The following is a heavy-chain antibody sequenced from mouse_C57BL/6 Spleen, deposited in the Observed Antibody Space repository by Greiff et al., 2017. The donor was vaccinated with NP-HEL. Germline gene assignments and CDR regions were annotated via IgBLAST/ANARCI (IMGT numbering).Heavy chain of an antibody. Sequence: EVQLQQSGPELVKPGASVKISCKASGYTFTDYYMNWVKQSHGKSLEWIGDINPNNGGTSYNQKFKGKATLTVDKSSSTAYMELRSLTSEDSAVYYCARFITTYYFDYWGQGTTLTVSS. CDR2: INPNNGGT. V-gene: IGHV1-26*01. J-gene: IGHJ2*01. CDR1: GYTFTDYY. D-gene: IGHD1-1*01. CDR3: ARFITTYYFDY.